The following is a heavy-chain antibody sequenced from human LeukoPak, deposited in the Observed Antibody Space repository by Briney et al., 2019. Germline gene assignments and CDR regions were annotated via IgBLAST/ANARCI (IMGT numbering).Heavy chain of an antibody. CDR3: ATGGDTVMVGFDY. CDR1: GFTFDDYT. Sequence: PGGSLRLSCAASGFTFDDYTMHWIRQVPGKGLEWVSLVSWDGGSTYYADSVKGRFIISRDNSKNSLYLQMNSLRTEDSALYYCATGGDTVMVGFDYWGQGTLVTVSS. V-gene: IGHV3-43*01. D-gene: IGHD5-18*01. J-gene: IGHJ4*02. CDR2: VSWDGGST.